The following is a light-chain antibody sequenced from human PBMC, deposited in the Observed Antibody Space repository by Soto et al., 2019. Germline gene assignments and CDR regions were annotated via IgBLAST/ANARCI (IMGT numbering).Light chain of an antibody. Sequence: EIVLTQSPGTLSLSPGERATLSCRASQSVSSSYLAWYQQKTGQAPRLLIYGASRRATGIPDRFSGSGSGTDFTLTISGLEPEDFALYYCQQYAASPKWTFGHGTKVDIK. J-gene: IGKJ1*01. CDR3: QQYAASPKWT. V-gene: IGKV3-20*01. CDR2: GAS. CDR1: QSVSSSY.